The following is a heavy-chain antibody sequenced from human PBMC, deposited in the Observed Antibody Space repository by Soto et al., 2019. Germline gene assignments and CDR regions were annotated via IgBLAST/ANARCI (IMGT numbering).Heavy chain of an antibody. Sequence: QLQLQESGPGLVKPSETLSLTCTVSGGSISSSSYYWGWIRQPPGKGLEWIGSIYYSGSTYYNPSLKSRVTISVDTSKNQFSLKLSSVTAADTAVYYCARHRIAVAGRSIPFDYWGQGTLVTVSS. V-gene: IGHV4-39*01. CDR1: GGSISSSSYY. D-gene: IGHD6-19*01. CDR2: IYYSGST. J-gene: IGHJ4*02. CDR3: ARHRIAVAGRSIPFDY.